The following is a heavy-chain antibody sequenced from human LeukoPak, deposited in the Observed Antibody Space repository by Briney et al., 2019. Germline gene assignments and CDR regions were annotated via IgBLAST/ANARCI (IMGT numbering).Heavy chain of an antibody. V-gene: IGHV4-4*07. CDR2: IYTSGST. D-gene: IGHD3-10*01. CDR3: ARTSRHFYGSGTNLTPWPAGMDV. Sequence: SETLSLTCTVSGGSISSYYWSWIRQPAGKGLEWIGRIYTSGSTNYNPSLKSRVTMSVDTSKNQFSLKLSSVTAADTAVYYCARTSRHFYGSGTNLTPWPAGMDVWGQGTTVTVSS. CDR1: GGSISSYY. J-gene: IGHJ6*02.